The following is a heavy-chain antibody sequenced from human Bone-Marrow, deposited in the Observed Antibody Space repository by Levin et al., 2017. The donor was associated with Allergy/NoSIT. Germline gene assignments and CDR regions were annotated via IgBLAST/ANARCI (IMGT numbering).Heavy chain of an antibody. J-gene: IGHJ5*02. D-gene: IGHD3-22*01. CDR2: IYSGGST. CDR3: ARKSSSYYDSSGYYGP. CDR1: GFTVSSNY. Sequence: PGGSLRLSCAASGFTVSSNYMSWVRQAPGKGLEWVSVIYSGGSTYYADSVKGRFTISRDNSKNTLYLQMNSLRDEDTAVYYGARKSSSYYDSSGYYGPWGQGTLVTVSS. V-gene: IGHV3-66*01.